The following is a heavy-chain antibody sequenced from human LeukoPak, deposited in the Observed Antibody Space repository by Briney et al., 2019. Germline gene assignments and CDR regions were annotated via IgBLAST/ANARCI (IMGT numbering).Heavy chain of an antibody. CDR1: GFTFSSYA. CDR3: AKGPRAATTALYYYYYGMDV. D-gene: IGHD2-15*01. J-gene: IGHJ6*02. Sequence: GGSLRLSCAASGFTFSSYAMSWVRQAPGKGLEWVSAISGSGGSTYYADSVKGRFTISRDNSKNTLYLQMNSLRAEDTAVYYCAKGPRAATTALYYYYYGMDVWGQGTTVTVS. CDR2: ISGSGGST. V-gene: IGHV3-23*01.